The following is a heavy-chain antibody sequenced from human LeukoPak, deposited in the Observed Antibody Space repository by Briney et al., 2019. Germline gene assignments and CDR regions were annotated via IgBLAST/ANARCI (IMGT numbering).Heavy chain of an antibody. CDR1: GRSISSYY. CDR3: ARGYEYVWGSYRF. J-gene: IGHJ4*02. CDR2: IFYRGST. V-gene: IGHV4-59*01. Sequence: SETLSLTCAVSGRSISSYYWSWLRQPPGKGLEWIGYIFYRGSTNYNPSLKRRVTISIDTSKTQFSLKLNPVTAADAAVYYYARGYEYVWGSYRFWGQGTVVTVSS. D-gene: IGHD3-16*02.